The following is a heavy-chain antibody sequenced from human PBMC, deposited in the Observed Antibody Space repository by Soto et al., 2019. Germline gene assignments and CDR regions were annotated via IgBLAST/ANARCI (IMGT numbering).Heavy chain of an antibody. J-gene: IGHJ6*02. V-gene: IGHV1-69*13. D-gene: IGHD2-2*01. CDR2: IIPIFGTA. CDR3: ARGYCSSTSCPPPHYYYYYGMDV. Sequence: GASVKVSCKASGGTFSSYAISWVRQAPGQGLEWMGGIIPIFGTANYAQKFQGRVTITADESTSTAYMEPSSLRSEDTAVYYCARGYCSSTSCPPPHYYYYYGMDVWGQGTTVTVSS. CDR1: GGTFSSYA.